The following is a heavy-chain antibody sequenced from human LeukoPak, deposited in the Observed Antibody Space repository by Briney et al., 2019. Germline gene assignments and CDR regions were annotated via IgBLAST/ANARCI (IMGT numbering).Heavy chain of an antibody. CDR3: ARTFIVGATRRPYYYYMDV. CDR2: IDWDDDK. D-gene: IGHD1-26*01. Sequence: ASGPALVKPTQPLTLTCTFSGFSLGTSGMCVSWIRQPPGKALEWLARIDWDDDKYYSTSLKARLTISKDTSKNQVVLTMTNMDPVDTATYYCARTFIVGATRRPYYYYMDVWGKGTTVTVSS. CDR1: GFSLGTSGMC. J-gene: IGHJ6*03. V-gene: IGHV2-70*11.